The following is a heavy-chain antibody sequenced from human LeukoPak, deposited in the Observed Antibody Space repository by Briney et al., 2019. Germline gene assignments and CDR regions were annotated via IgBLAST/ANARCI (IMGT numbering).Heavy chain of an antibody. Sequence: SETPSLTCTVSGGSISSSRYYWGWIRQPPGKGLEWIGSIYYGGCTYYNPSINSRVTISVDTSKNQFSLKLSSVTAADTGVYYCARHWSYYNSAPHDAFDIWGQGTMVTVSS. V-gene: IGHV4-39*01. CDR1: GGSISSSRYY. CDR2: IYYGGCT. D-gene: IGHD1-26*01. CDR3: ARHWSYYNSAPHDAFDI. J-gene: IGHJ3*02.